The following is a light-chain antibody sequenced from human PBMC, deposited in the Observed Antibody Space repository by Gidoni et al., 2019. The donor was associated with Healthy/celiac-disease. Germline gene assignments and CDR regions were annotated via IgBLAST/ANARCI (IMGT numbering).Light chain of an antibody. J-gene: IGLJ3*02. CDR3: SSYAGSNNGV. CDR2: EVS. V-gene: IGLV2-8*01. CDR1: SSDAGAYKY. Sequence: QSALTQPPSASGSPGQSVTISCTGTSSDAGAYKYVSWYQQHPGNVPKPMIYEVSKRPSGVPDRFSGSKSGNTASLTVSGLQAEDEADYYCSSYAGSNNGVFGGGTKVTVL.